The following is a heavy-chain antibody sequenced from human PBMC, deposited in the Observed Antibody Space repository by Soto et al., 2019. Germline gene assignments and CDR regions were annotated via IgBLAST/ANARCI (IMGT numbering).Heavy chain of an antibody. V-gene: IGHV1-8*01. CDR2: MNPNSGNT. Sequence: ASAKVSCKASGYTFTSYDIHWVRPATGQGLEWMGRMNPNSGNTGYAQKLQGRDTMTRNTSISTAYMELSSLRSEDTSVFYCARGGFDFWSGYYWFDPWGQGTLVTVSS. D-gene: IGHD3-3*01. CDR1: GYTFTSYD. CDR3: ARGGFDFWSGYYWFDP. J-gene: IGHJ5*02.